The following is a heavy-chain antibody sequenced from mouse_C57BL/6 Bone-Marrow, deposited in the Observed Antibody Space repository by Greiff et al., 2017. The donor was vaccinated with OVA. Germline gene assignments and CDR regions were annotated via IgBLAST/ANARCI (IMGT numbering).Heavy chain of an antibody. Sequence: EVKLVESGGGLVKPGGSLKLSCAASGFTFSDYGMHWVRQAPEKGLEWVAYISSGSSTIYYADTVKGRFTISRDNAKNTLFLQMTSLRSEDTAMYYCAREWIYYGSSYRDFDVWGTGTTVTVSS. CDR2: ISSGSSTI. CDR1: GFTFSDYG. J-gene: IGHJ1*03. D-gene: IGHD1-1*01. CDR3: AREWIYYGSSYRDFDV. V-gene: IGHV5-17*01.